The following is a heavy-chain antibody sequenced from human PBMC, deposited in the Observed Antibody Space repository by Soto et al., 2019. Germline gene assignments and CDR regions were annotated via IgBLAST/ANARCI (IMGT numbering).Heavy chain of an antibody. CDR2: ITDSGGST. J-gene: IGHJ4*02. D-gene: IGHD4-17*01. CDR3: AKAATVVTLYYFDY. CDR1: GFTFNNYG. V-gene: IGHV3-23*01. Sequence: EVQLLESGGGLVQPGGSLRLSCAASGFTFNNYGMSWVRQAPGKGLEWVSAITDSGGSTYYADSVKGRFTISRDNSKNTGYLQMNSLRAEDTAVYYCAKAATVVTLYYFDYWGQGTLVTVSS.